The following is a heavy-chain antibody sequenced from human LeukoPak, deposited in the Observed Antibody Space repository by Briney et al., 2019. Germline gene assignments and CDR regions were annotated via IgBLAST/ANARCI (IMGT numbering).Heavy chain of an antibody. CDR2: IIPIFGIA. D-gene: IGHD5-18*01. J-gene: IGHJ4*02. CDR3: ARDSGYSYGYGAFVY. Sequence: ASVKVSCKASGGTFSSYAISWVRQAPGQGLEWMGRIIPIFGIANYAQKFQGRVTITADKSTSTAYMELSSLRPEDTAVYYCARDSGYSYGYGAFVYWGQGTLVTVSS. CDR1: GGTFSSYA. V-gene: IGHV1-69*04.